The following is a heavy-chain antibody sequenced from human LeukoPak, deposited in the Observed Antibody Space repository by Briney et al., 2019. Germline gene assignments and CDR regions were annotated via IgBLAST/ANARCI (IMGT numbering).Heavy chain of an antibody. CDR1: GGSIGSGGYS. CDR2: IYHSGST. J-gene: IGHJ4*02. V-gene: IGHV4-30-2*01. Sequence: SQTLSLTCAVSGGSIGSGGYSWSWIRQPPGKGLEWIGYIYHSGSTYYNPSLKSRVTMSVDRSKNQFSLKLSSVTAADTAVYYCARFGYYDSSGYSFDYWGQGTLVTVSS. CDR3: ARFGYYDSSGYSFDY. D-gene: IGHD3-22*01.